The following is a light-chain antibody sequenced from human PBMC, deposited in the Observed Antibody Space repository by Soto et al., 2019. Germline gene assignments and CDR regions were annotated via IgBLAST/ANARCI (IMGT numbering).Light chain of an antibody. Sequence: QSALTKPPSASGSPGQSVTISCTGTNSDVGGYNFVSWYQQHPGKAPQLIIYEVTKRPSGVPDRFSASKSGKTASLTVSGLHAEDEAYYYCSSYAGSNNRYVFGTGTKLTVL. CDR2: EVT. J-gene: IGLJ1*01. V-gene: IGLV2-8*01. CDR1: NSDVGGYNF. CDR3: SSYAGSNNRYV.